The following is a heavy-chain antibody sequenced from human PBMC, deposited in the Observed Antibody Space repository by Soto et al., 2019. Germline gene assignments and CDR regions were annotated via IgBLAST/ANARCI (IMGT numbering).Heavy chain of an antibody. CDR2: ISGSGGST. CDR1: GFTFSSYA. Sequence: GGSLRLSCAASGFTFSSYAMSWVRQAPGKGLEWVSAISGSGGSTYYADSVKGRFTISRDNSENTLYLQMNSLRAEDTAVYYCAKTLSPEDAFDIWGQGTMVTVSS. V-gene: IGHV3-23*01. CDR3: AKTLSPEDAFDI. J-gene: IGHJ3*02.